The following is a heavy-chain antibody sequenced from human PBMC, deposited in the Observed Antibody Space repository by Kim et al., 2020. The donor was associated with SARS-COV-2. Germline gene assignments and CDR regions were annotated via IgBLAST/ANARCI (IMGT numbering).Heavy chain of an antibody. CDR2: ISYDENNK. Sequence: GGSLRLSCAASGFTFSSYGMHWVRQAPGKGLEWVAVISYDENNKYYTDSVKGRFTISRDNSKNMVYLQMNSLRAEDTAVYYCAKGRESGSYWDAFDIWGQGTMVTVSS. J-gene: IGHJ3*02. CDR1: GFTFSSYG. D-gene: IGHD1-26*01. CDR3: AKGRESGSYWDAFDI. V-gene: IGHV3-30*18.